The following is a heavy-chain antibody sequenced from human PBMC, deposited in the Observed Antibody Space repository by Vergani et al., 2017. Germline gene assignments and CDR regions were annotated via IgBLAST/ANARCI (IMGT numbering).Heavy chain of an antibody. V-gene: IGHV6-1*01. Sequence: QVQLQQSGPGLVKPSQTLSLTCAISGDSVSSNSAAWNWIRQSPSRGLEWLGRTYYRSKWYNDYAVSVKSRITINPDTSKNQFSLQLNSVTPEDTAVYYCARNHRYGSGSSSLLNWFDPWGQGTLVTVSS. CDR2: TYYRSKWYN. CDR1: GDSVSSNSAA. CDR3: ARNHRYGSGSSSLLNWFDP. D-gene: IGHD3-10*01. J-gene: IGHJ5*02.